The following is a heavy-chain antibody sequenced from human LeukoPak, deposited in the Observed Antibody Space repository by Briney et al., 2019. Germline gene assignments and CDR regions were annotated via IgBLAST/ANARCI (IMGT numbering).Heavy chain of an antibody. CDR3: ARVFRGAVTSNWFDS. Sequence: SETLSLTCTVSGGSINGYYWTWIRQLPGKGLEWIGYISDSGSTNYNPSLKSRLTMSVDSSNSDFSLRLNSVTAADTAVYYCARVFRGAVTSNWFDSWGQGTLVTVSS. CDR1: GGSINGYY. D-gene: IGHD4-17*01. CDR2: ISDSGST. V-gene: IGHV4-59*01. J-gene: IGHJ5*01.